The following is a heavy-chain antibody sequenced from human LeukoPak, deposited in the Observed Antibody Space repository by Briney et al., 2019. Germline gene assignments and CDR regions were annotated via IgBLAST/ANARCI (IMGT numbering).Heavy chain of an antibody. V-gene: IGHV4-34*01. J-gene: IGHJ4*02. D-gene: IGHD4-17*01. CDR1: GGSFSGYY. CDR2: INHSGST. CDR3: ARLTTTVTTPFDY. Sequence: SETLSLTCAVYGGSFSGYYWSWIRQPPGKGLEWIGEINHSGSTKYSPSLKSRVTVSVDTSKNQFSLGLSSVTAADTAVYYCARLTTTVTTPFDYWGQGTLVTVSS.